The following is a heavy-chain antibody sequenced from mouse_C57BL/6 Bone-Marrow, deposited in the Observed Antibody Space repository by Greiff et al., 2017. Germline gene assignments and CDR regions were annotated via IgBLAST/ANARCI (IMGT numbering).Heavy chain of an antibody. CDR2: FYPGSGSI. CDR3: EEHERGKKKNYERAMDY. V-gene: IGHV1-62-2*01. D-gene: IGHD1-1*01. CDR1: GYTFTEYT. J-gene: IGHJ4*01. Sequence: QVQLQQSGAELVKPGASVKLSCKASGYTFTEYTIHWVTQRSGQGLEWIGWFYPGSGSIKYNEKFKDKATLTADKSSSTVYMELSRLTSEDSAVYFCEEHERGKKKNYERAMDYWGQGTSVTVSS.